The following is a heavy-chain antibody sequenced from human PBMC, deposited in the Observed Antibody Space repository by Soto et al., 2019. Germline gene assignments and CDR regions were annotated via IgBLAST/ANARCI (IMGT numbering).Heavy chain of an antibody. CDR1: GFTFSSYA. CDR2: ISGSGGST. V-gene: IGHV3-23*01. D-gene: IGHD5-12*01. CDR3: AKDRFRVATIRADFDY. Sequence: EVQLLESGGGLVQPGGSLRLSCAASGFTFSSYAMSWVRQAPGKGLEWVSAISGSGGSTYYADSVKGRFTSSRDNSKNTLYLQMNSLRAEDTAVYYCAKDRFRVATIRADFDYWGQGTLVTVSS. J-gene: IGHJ4*02.